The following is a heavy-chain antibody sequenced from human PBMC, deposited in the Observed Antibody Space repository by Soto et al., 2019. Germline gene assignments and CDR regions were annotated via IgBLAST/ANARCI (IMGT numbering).Heavy chain of an antibody. CDR1: GGAITAYY. V-gene: IGHV4-4*07. CDR2: VYSTGST. CDR3: ARDEYYDSNNWFDH. Sequence: TLSLTCTVSGGAITAYYWSWIRQPVGEGLQWIGRVYSTGSTNYNPSLRSRVTMSVDTSQNQFFLRLSSVTAADTAVYYCARDEYYDSNNWFDHWGQGILVTVSS. D-gene: IGHD3-22*01. J-gene: IGHJ5*02.